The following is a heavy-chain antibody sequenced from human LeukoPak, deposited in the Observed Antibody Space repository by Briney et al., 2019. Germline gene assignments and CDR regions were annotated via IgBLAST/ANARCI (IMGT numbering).Heavy chain of an antibody. CDR1: GFTFSSYS. CDR3: ARDKSSGL. CDR2: ISSSSSTI. Sequence: GGSLRLSCAASGFTFSSYSMNWVRQAPGKGLEWVSYISSSSSTIYCADSVKGRFTISRDNAKNSLYLQMNSLRAEDTAVYYCARDKSSGLWGQGTLVTVSP. D-gene: IGHD6-19*01. V-gene: IGHV3-48*01. J-gene: IGHJ4*02.